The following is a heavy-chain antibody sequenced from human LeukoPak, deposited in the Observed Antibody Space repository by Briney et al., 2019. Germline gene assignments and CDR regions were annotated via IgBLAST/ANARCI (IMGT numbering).Heavy chain of an antibody. CDR3: AKIGVSGHWYFDL. D-gene: IGHD5/OR15-5a*01. CDR2: ISSSGSHI. V-gene: IGHV3-21*01. CDR1: ESTFSSFP. Sequence: GGSLRLSCTASESTFSSFPMSWVRQAPGRGLEWISSISSSGSHIYYADSLKGRFPVSRDNAKNSLYVQMNSLRAEDTAVYYCAKIGVSGHWYFDLWGRGTLVTVSS. J-gene: IGHJ2*01.